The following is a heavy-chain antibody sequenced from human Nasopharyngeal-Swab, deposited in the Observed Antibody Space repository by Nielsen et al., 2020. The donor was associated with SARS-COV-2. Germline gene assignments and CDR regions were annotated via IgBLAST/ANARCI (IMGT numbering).Heavy chain of an antibody. CDR3: ARDTGGPPNYFDP. Sequence: GESLTISCVASGFTFSGYTMNWVRQAPGKGLEWISSISSTTPYIYYADSVKGRFTISRDNAKNSLYLQMNFLRVEDTAMYYCARDTGGPPNYFDPWGQGTLVTVSS. CDR2: ISSTTPYI. J-gene: IGHJ5*02. CDR1: GFTFSGYT. V-gene: IGHV3-21*01. D-gene: IGHD1-7*01.